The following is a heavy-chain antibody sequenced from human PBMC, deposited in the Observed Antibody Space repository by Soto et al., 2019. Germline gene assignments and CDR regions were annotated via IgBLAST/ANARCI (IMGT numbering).Heavy chain of an antibody. CDR1: GFTFSSYA. Sequence: GGSLRLSCAASGFTFSSYAMHWVRQAPGKGLEWVAVISYDGSNKYYADSVKGRFTISRDNSKNTLYLQMNSLRAEDTAVYYCARGAAVACTYWGQGTLVTVSS. CDR3: ARGAAVACTY. V-gene: IGHV3-30-3*01. D-gene: IGHD6-19*01. CDR2: ISYDGSNK. J-gene: IGHJ4*02.